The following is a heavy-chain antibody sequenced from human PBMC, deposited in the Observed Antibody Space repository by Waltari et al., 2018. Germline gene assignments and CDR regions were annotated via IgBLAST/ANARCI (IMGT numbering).Heavy chain of an antibody. CDR2: INTNTGNP. CDR1: GYIFTASA. J-gene: IGHJ5*02. CDR3: TREVVPAATIVVNWFDP. Sequence: QVQLVQSGSEWKKPGASVTVSCKASGYIFTASAISWVRQAPGQGLELMGWINTNTGNPTYVQGFSGRFVFSLDTSVSTAYLQINSLKAEDTAVYYCTREVVPAATIVVNWFDPWGQGTLVTVSS. V-gene: IGHV7-4-1*02. D-gene: IGHD2-2*01.